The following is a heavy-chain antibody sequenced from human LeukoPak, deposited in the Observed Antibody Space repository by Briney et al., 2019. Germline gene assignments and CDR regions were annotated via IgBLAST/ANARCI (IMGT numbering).Heavy chain of an antibody. D-gene: IGHD2-8*02. Sequence: PSETLSLTCTVSGGSISSGGYYWSWIRQHPGTGLEWIGYIYYSGSTYYNPSLKSRVTISVDTSKNQFSLKLSSVTAADTAVYYCARRSWSTRGGAFDIWGQGTMVTVSS. CDR2: IYYSGST. V-gene: IGHV4-31*03. CDR1: GGSISSGGYY. J-gene: IGHJ3*02. CDR3: ARRSWSTRGGAFDI.